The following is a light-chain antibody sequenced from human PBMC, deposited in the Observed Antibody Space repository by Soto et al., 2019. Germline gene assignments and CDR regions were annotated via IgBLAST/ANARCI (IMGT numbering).Light chain of an antibody. CDR1: QSLTSNN. V-gene: IGKV3-20*01. J-gene: IGKJ4*01. CDR3: QQYDTSPPT. CDR2: LTS. Sequence: EIVLTQSPGTLSLSPGERATLSCRTSQSLTSNNLAWHQQKPGQAPRLLIDLTSRRATGTPDRFSGSGSGTDFTLTISSLEPADFAVYFCQQYDTSPPTFGGGTKVEIK.